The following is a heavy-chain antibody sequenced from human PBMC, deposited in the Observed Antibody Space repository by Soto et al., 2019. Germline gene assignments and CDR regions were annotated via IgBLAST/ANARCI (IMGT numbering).Heavy chain of an antibody. J-gene: IGHJ3*02. D-gene: IGHD3-22*01. CDR1: GYSFAGYW. V-gene: IGHV5-10-1*01. CDR3: ATAYVYDFENSNYYRDAFDI. Sequence: PGESLKISCKGSGYSFAGYWITWVRQKPGKGLEWMGRIDPSDSQTYYSPSFRGHVTISATKSITTVFLQWSSLKASDTAMYYCATAYVYDFENSNYYRDAFDIWGQGTLVTVSS. CDR2: IDPSDSQT.